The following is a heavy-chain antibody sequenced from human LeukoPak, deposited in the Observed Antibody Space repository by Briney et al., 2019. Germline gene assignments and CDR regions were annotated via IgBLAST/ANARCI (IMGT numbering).Heavy chain of an antibody. V-gene: IGHV1-69*04. CDR3: ARDALVASLDY. CDR1: GGTFSSYA. CDR2: IIPILGIA. J-gene: IGHJ4*02. Sequence: SVKVSCKAYGGTFSSYAISWVRQAPGQGLEWMGRIIPILGIANYAQKFQCRVTITADKSTSTAYMELSSLRSEDTAVYYCARDALVASLDYWGQGTLVTVSS. D-gene: IGHD2-8*02.